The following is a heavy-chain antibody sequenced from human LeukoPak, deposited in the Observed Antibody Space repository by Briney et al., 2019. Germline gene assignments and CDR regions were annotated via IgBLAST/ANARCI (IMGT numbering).Heavy chain of an antibody. CDR1: GFTFSSHC. V-gene: IGHV3-7*01. J-gene: IGHJ4*02. CDR2: IKQDGSEK. CDR3: ARGTAGGAINWSIDY. D-gene: IGHD3-16*02. Sequence: GGSLRLSCAASGFTFSSHCMNWARQAPGKGLEWVANIKQDGSEKYYVDSVKGRFTISKDNAKNSLYLQMNSLRAEDTAVYYCARGTAGGAINWSIDYWGQGTLVTVSS.